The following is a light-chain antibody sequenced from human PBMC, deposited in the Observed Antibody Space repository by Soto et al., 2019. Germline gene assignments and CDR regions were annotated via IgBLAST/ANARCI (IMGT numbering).Light chain of an antibody. Sequence: QSVLTQPASVSGSPGQSITISCTGTSGDVGGYNFVSWHQQHPGKAPKLIVYDVSDRPSGISSRFSGSKSGNTASLTISGLQAEDEADYYCSSYTTSNTPYVLGTGTKLTVL. CDR2: DVS. CDR1: SGDVGGYNF. J-gene: IGLJ1*01. V-gene: IGLV2-14*03. CDR3: SSYTTSNTPYV.